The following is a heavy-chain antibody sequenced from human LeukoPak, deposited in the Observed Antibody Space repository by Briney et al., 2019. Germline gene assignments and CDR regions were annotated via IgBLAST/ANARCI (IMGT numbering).Heavy chain of an antibody. CDR3: ARHPIAAAGTNWFDP. CDR2: IYPGDSDT. J-gene: IGHJ5*02. CDR1: GYSFTSYW. D-gene: IGHD6-13*01. V-gene: IGHV5-51*01. Sequence: GESLKISGKASGYSFTSYWIGWVGQMPGKGLEWMGIIYPGDSDTRYSPSFQGQVTISADKSISTAYLQWSSLKASDTAMYYCARHPIAAAGTNWFDPWGQGTLVTVSS.